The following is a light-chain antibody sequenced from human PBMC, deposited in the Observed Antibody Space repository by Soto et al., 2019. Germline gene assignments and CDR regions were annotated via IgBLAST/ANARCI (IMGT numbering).Light chain of an antibody. CDR1: NIGSNS. V-gene: IGLV3-21*04. J-gene: IGLJ2*01. CDR3: QVWDTSLDSVI. CDR2: YDS. Sequence: SYELTQPPSVSVAPGKTARVTCGGKNIGSNSVHWYQQKPGQAPVVVIYYDSDRPSGIPERFSGSNSGNTATLTISRVEAGDEADFYCQVWDTSLDSVIFGGGTKLTVL.